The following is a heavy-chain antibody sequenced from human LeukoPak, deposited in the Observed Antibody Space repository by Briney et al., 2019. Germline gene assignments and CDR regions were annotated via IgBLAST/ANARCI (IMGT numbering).Heavy chain of an antibody. V-gene: IGHV3-48*03. D-gene: IGHD6-19*01. CDR2: ISSSGSTI. CDR1: GFTFSSYE. CDR3: ARHSSGWDYFDY. J-gene: IGHJ4*02. Sequence: GGSLRLSCAASGFTFSSYEMNWVRQAPGKGLEWVSYISSSGSTIYYADSVKGRFTISRDNAKNSLYLQMNSLRAEDTAVYYCARHSSGWDYFDYWGQGTLVTVSS.